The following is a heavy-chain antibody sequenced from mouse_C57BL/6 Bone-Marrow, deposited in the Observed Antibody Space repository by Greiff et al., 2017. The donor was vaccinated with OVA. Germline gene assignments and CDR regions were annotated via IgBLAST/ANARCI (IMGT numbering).Heavy chain of an antibody. CDR2: IDPETGGT. D-gene: IGHD1-1*01. J-gene: IGHJ1*03. Sequence: VKLMESGAELVRPGASVTLSCKASGYTFTDYEMHWVQQTPVHGLEWIGAIDPETGGTDDNQKLKGKAILTADKSSSTAYLELRSLTSEDSAVYYGTRDVSSVVATDWYFDDWGTGTTVTVSS. V-gene: IGHV1-15*01. CDR3: TRDVSSVVATDWYFDD. CDR1: GYTFTDYE.